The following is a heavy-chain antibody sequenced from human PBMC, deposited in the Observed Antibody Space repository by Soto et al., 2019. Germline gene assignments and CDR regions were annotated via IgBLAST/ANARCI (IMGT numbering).Heavy chain of an antibody. CDR1: GGSISSGGYY. J-gene: IGHJ6*02. CDR3: ARDLQNSGMDV. CDR2: IYYSGST. Sequence: SETLSLTCTVSGGSISSGGYYWSWIRQHPGKGLEWIGYIYYSGSTYYNPSLNRRVTISVDTSKNQYPLKLSSVTAADTAVYSCARDLQNSGMDVWGQGTTVTV. V-gene: IGHV4-31*03.